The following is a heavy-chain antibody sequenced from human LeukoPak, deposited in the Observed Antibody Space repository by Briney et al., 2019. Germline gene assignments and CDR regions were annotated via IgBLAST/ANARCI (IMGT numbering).Heavy chain of an antibody. D-gene: IGHD1-26*01. CDR2: IYTSGST. CDR3: ARVLVGATGNYYYYMDV. J-gene: IGHJ6*03. V-gene: IGHV4-61*02. Sequence: SETLSLTCTVSGGSISSGSYYWSWIRQPAGKGLEWIGRIYTSGSTNYNPSLKSRVTISVDTSKNQFSLKLSSVTAADTAVYYCARVLVGATGNYYYYMDVWGKGTTVTVSS. CDR1: GGSISSGSYY.